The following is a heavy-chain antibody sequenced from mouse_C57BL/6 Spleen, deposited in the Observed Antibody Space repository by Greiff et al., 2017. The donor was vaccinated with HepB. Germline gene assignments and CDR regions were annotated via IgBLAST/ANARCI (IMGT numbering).Heavy chain of an antibody. Sequence: EVKLVESEGGLVQPGSSMKLSCTASGFTFSDYYMAWVRQVPEKGLEWVANINYDGSSTYYLDSLKSRFIISRDNAKNILYLQMSSLKSEDTATYYCARGDFNSNYYYYAMDYWGQGTSVTVSS. V-gene: IGHV5-16*01. CDR3: ARGDFNSNYYYYAMDY. CDR1: GFTFSDYY. D-gene: IGHD2-5*01. CDR2: INYDGSST. J-gene: IGHJ4*01.